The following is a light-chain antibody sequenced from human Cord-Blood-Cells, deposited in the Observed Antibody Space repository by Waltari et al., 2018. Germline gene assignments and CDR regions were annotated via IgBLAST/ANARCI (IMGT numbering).Light chain of an antibody. V-gene: IGLV2-14*01. J-gene: IGLJ2*01. Sequence: QSALTQPASVSGSPGQSITISCTGTSSDVGGYNYVSWYQQHPGKAPKLMIYDVSNRPSGVSKRFSGSKSGNTASLTISGLQAEDEADYYCSSYTSSSTQMVFGGGTKLTVL. CDR3: SSYTSSSTQMV. CDR2: DVS. CDR1: SSDVGGYNY.